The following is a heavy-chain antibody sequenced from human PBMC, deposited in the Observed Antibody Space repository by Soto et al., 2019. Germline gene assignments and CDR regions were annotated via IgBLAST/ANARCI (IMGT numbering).Heavy chain of an antibody. Sequence: TSETLSLTCTVSGGSISSSSYCWGWIRQPPGKGLEWIGSIYYSGSTYYNPSLKSRVTISVDTSKNQFSLKLSSVTAADTAVYYCASDPEDCSSTSCYWGWSQGTLVTVSS. J-gene: IGHJ4*02. CDR1: GGSISSSSYC. V-gene: IGHV4-39*01. CDR3: ASDPEDCSSTSCYWG. CDR2: IYYSGST. D-gene: IGHD2-2*01.